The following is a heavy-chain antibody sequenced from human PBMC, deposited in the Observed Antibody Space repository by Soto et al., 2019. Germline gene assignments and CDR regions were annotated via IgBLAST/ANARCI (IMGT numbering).Heavy chain of an antibody. Sequence: QVQLQESGPGLVKPSETLSLTCTDPGGSISSYYWSWIRQPPGKGLEWIGYIYYSGGTNYNPSLKIRVTISVDTAKNQFSLKLSSVTAADTAVYYCASTRFGGKSAGTFYYGMDVWGQGTTVTVSS. D-gene: IGHD6-13*01. V-gene: IGHV4-59*01. CDR3: ASTRFGGKSAGTFYYGMDV. J-gene: IGHJ6*02. CDR2: IYYSGGT. CDR1: GGSISSYY.